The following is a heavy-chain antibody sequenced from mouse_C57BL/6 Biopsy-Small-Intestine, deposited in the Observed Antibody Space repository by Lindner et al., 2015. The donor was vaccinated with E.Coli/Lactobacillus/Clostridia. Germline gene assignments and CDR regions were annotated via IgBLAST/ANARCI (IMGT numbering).Heavy chain of an antibody. V-gene: IGHV1-81*01. CDR2: IYPRSGNT. Sequence: VQLQESGAELARPGASVKLSCKASGYTFTSYGISWVKQRTGQGLEWIGEIYPRSGNTYYNEKFKGKATLTVDKSSSTAYMELRSLTSEDSAVYFCARKGGLTSGYFDYWGQGTTLTVSS. CDR3: ARKGGLTSGYFDY. J-gene: IGHJ2*01. CDR1: GYTFTSYG. D-gene: IGHD1-3*01.